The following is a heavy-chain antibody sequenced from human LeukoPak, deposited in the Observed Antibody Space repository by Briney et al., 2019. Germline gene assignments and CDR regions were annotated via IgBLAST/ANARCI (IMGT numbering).Heavy chain of an antibody. J-gene: IGHJ4*02. Sequence: SETLSLTCAVYGGSFSGYYWSWIRQPPGKGLEWIGEINHSGSTNYNPSLKSRVTISVDKSKSQFSLKLSSVTAADTAVYYCARIGNYYFDYWGQGTLVTVSS. CDR2: INHSGST. D-gene: IGHD1-1*01. CDR3: ARIGNYYFDY. V-gene: IGHV4-34*01. CDR1: GGSFSGYY.